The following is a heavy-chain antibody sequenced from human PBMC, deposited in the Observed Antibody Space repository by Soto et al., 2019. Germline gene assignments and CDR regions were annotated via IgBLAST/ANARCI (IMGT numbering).Heavy chain of an antibody. CDR2: ISYDGSNK. CDR3: AKDLRQSQPLYYYYGMDV. Sequence: GGSLRLSCAASGFTFSSYGMHWVRQAPGKGLEWVAVISYDGSNKYYADSVKGRFTISRDNSKNTLYLQMNSLRAEDTAVYYCAKDLRQSQPLYYYYGMDVWGQGTTVTVSS. V-gene: IGHV3-30*18. CDR1: GFTFSSYG. J-gene: IGHJ6*02. D-gene: IGHD6-13*01.